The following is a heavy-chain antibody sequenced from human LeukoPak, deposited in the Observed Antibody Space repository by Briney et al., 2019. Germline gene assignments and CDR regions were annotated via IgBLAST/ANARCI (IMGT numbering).Heavy chain of an antibody. CDR3: ARDYILTGYLDY. CDR2: ISYDGSKK. CDR1: GFNLSSYA. D-gene: IGHD3-9*01. Sequence: GGSLRLSCAASGFNLSSYAMLWVRQAAGKGLEWVTVISYDGSKKYYADSVKGRFTISRDNSKNTLYLQMNSLRAEDTAVYYCARDYILTGYLDYWGQGILVTVSS. J-gene: IGHJ4*02. V-gene: IGHV3-30*03.